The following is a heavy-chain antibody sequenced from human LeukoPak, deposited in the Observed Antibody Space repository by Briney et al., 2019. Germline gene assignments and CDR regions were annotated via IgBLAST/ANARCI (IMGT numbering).Heavy chain of an antibody. CDR3: ARNKLAVAGLYYFDY. CDR2: IYYSGST. D-gene: IGHD6-19*01. V-gene: IGHV4-39*01. J-gene: IGHJ4*02. Sequence: SETLSLTCTVSGGSISSSSYYWGWIRQPPGKGLEWIGSIYYSGSTYYNPSLKSRVTTSVDTSKNQFSLKLSSVTAADTAVYYCARNKLAVAGLYYFDYWGQGTLVTVSS. CDR1: GGSISSSSYY.